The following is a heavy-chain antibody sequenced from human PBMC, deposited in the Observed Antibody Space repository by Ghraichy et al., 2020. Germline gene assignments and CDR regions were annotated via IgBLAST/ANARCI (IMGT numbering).Heavy chain of an antibody. CDR1: GDSVFTSTYY. CDR2: IYYTGNT. V-gene: IGHV4-39*01. CDR3: ATSPRYYYDSGDAFDI. Sequence: TLSLTCTVSGDSVFTSTYYWGWIRQPPGKGLEWIGSIYYTGNTYYNPSLKSRVTISVDTSKNQFSLKLTSVTAADTAVYYCATSPRYYYDSGDAFDIWGQGTMVTVSS. J-gene: IGHJ3*02. D-gene: IGHD3-22*01.